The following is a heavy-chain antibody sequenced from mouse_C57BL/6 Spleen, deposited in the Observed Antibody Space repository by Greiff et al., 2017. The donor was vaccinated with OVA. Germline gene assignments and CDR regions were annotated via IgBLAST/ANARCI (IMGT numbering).Heavy chain of an antibody. CDR3: ARRVYYVDAWFAY. J-gene: IGHJ3*01. V-gene: IGHV1-55*01. CDR1: GYTFTSYW. Sequence: VQLQQPGAELVKPGASVKMSCKASGYTFTSYWITWVKQRPGQGLEWIGDIYPGSGGTNYNEQFKSKATLTVDTSSSTAYMQLSSLTSEDSAVYYCARRVYYVDAWFAYWGQGTLVTVSA. CDR2: IYPGSGGT. D-gene: IGHD2-13*01.